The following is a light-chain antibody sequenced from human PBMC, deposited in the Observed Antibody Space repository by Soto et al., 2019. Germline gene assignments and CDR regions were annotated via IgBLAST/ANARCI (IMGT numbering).Light chain of an antibody. CDR2: EVN. CDR1: SSDVGGYNY. V-gene: IGLV2-8*01. CDR3: SSYAGDNNVV. Sequence: QSVLTQPPSASGSPGQSVTISCTGTSSDVGGYNYVSWYQQHPGKAPKLMIYEVNKRPSGVPDRFSGSKSGNTASLTVSGLQAEDEAEYYCSSYAGDNNVVFGSGAQLTVL. J-gene: IGLJ7*01.